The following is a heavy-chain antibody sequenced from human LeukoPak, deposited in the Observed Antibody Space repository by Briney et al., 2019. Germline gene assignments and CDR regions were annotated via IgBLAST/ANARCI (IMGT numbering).Heavy chain of an antibody. V-gene: IGHV3-23*01. D-gene: IGHD1-20*01. Sequence: GGSLRLSCVASGFTLSTYAMSWVRQAPGKGLEWVSGISGSGGNTYYADSVKGRFSISRDNSKNTLSLQMNSLRAEDTAVYYCAKQYICRGTSTWFDPWGQGTLVTVFS. CDR2: ISGSGGNT. J-gene: IGHJ5*02. CDR1: GFTLSTYA. CDR3: AKQYICRGTSTWFDP.